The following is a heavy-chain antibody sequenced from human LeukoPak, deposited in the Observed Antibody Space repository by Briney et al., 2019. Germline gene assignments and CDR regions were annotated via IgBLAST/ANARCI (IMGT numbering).Heavy chain of an antibody. D-gene: IGHD4-17*01. CDR2: IYYSGST. CDR1: GGSISSSSYY. Sequence: PSETLSLTCTVSGGSISSSSYYWGWIRQPPGKGLEWIGSIYYSGSTYYNPSLKSRVTISVDTSKNQFSLKLSSVTAADTAVYYCASSGNDYGESSFDYWGQGTLVTVSS. J-gene: IGHJ4*02. CDR3: ASSGNDYGESSFDY. V-gene: IGHV4-39*01.